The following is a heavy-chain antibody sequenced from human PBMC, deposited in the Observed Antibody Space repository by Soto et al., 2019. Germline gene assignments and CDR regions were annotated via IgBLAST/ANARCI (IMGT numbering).Heavy chain of an antibody. D-gene: IGHD3-10*01. CDR1: GYTFTSYG. Sequence: QVHLVQSGAEMKKPGASVKVSCKGSGYTFTSYGITWVRQAPGQGLEWMGWISAHNGNTDYAQKLQGRVTVTRDTSTSTSYMELRSLRSDYPAVYYCATGRYGAYWAQGPLVTVSS. CDR2: ISAHNGNT. V-gene: IGHV1-18*01. CDR3: ATGRYGAY. J-gene: IGHJ4*02.